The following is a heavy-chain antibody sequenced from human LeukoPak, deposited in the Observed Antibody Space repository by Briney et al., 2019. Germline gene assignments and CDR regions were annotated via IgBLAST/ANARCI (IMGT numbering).Heavy chain of an antibody. CDR3: AREGGSGWYSGWFDP. CDR2: IKKDGSEK. CDR1: GFTFSSYW. V-gene: IGHV3-7*01. Sequence: GGSLRLSCAPSGFTFSSYWMSCVRPAPGKGREWVANIKKDGSEKKYVDSVKGRFTIPRDNAGNSLYLQMNSLRAEDTAVYYCAREGGSGWYSGWFDPWGQGTLVTVSS. J-gene: IGHJ5*02. D-gene: IGHD6-19*01.